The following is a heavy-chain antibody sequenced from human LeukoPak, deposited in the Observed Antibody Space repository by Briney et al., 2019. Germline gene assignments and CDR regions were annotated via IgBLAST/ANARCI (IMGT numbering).Heavy chain of an antibody. CDR3: ARGDNYYDSSGYYDY. J-gene: IGHJ4*02. V-gene: IGHV3-30-3*01. Sequence: GRSLRLSCAASGFTFSSYAMHWVRQAPGKGLEWVAVISYDGSNKYYADSVKGRFTISRDNSKNTLYLQMNSLRAEDTAVYYCARGDNYYDSSGYYDYWGQGTLVTVSS. D-gene: IGHD3-22*01. CDR2: ISYDGSNK. CDR1: GFTFSSYA.